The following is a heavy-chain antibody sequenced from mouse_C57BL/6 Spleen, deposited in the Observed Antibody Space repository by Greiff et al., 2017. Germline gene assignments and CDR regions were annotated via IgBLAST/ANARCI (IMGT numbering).Heavy chain of an antibody. Sequence: VQLQQSGPELVKPGASVKISCKASGYAFSSSWMNWVKQRPGKGLEWIGRIYPGDGDTNYNGKLKGKATLTAEKSSSTASLQLSSLPSEDSAVYFCAGSGSRSSYAMDYWGQGTSVTVSS. CDR3: AGSGSRSSYAMDY. V-gene: IGHV1-82*01. D-gene: IGHD1-1*01. CDR2: IYPGDGDT. CDR1: GYAFSSSW. J-gene: IGHJ4*01.